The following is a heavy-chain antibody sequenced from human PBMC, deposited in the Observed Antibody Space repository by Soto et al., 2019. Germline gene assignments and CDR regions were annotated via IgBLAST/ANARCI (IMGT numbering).Heavy chain of an antibody. D-gene: IGHD3-10*01. V-gene: IGHV3-30*18. CDR1: GFTFSSYG. CDR2: ISYDGSNK. J-gene: IGHJ4*02. Sequence: QVQLVESGGGVVQPGRSLRLSCAASGFTFSSYGMHWVRQAPGKGLEWVAVISYDGSNKYYADSVKGRFTISRDNSKNTLYLKMNSLRAEDTAVYYCAKDRVGGSGSYHLDYWGQGTLVTVSS. CDR3: AKDRVGGSGSYHLDY.